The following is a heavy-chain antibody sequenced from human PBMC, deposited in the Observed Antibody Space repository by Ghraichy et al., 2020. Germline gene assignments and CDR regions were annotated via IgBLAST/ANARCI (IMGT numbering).Heavy chain of an antibody. CDR1: GGSISSSNW. CDR2: IYLSGST. V-gene: IGHV4-4*02. J-gene: IGHJ4*02. Sequence: SETLSLTCAVSGGSISSSNWWNWVRQPPGKGLEWIWEIYLSGSTNHNPSLKSRVTISVDKSKNHFSLKLSSVTAADTAVYYCARVSRSRGLDYFFDYWGQGTRVTVSS. CDR3: ARVSRSRGLDYFFDY. D-gene: IGHD6-19*01.